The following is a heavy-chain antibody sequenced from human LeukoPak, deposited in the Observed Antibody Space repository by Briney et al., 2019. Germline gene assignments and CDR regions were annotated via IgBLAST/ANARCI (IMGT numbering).Heavy chain of an antibody. Sequence: SQTLSLTCAISGDSVSSNSAAWNWIRQSPWRGLEWLGRTYYRSKWYNDYAVSVKSRITINPDTSKNQFSLQLNSVTPEDTAVYYCARNPRTNGVHAFDIWGQGTMVTVSS. CDR2: TYYRSKWYN. J-gene: IGHJ3*02. CDR3: ARNPRTNGVHAFDI. CDR1: GDSVSSNSAA. D-gene: IGHD3-10*01. V-gene: IGHV6-1*01.